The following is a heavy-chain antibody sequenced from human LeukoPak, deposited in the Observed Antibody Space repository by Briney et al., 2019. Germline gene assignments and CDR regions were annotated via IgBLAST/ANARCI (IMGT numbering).Heavy chain of an antibody. Sequence: GGSLRLSCAASGFTFISYAMHWVRQAPGKGLEWVAFIRCDGSNKYYADSVKGRFTISRDNSKNTQYLQMISLRAEETAVYYCAKARGGSYRGEIDYWGQGTLVTVSS. D-gene: IGHD1-26*01. CDR1: GFTFISYA. CDR2: IRCDGSNK. CDR3: AKARGGSYRGEIDY. J-gene: IGHJ4*02. V-gene: IGHV3-30*02.